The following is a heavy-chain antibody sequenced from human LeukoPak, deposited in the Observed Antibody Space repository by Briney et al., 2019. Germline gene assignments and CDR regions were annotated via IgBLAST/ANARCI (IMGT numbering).Heavy chain of an antibody. V-gene: IGHV1-18*01. Sequence: GASVKVSCKASGYTFTSYGISWVRQAPGQGLEWMGWISAYNGNTNYAQKLQGRVTMTRNTSISTAYMELSSLRSEDTAVYYCARALYGGYVDYWGQGTLVTVSS. CDR2: ISAYNGNT. D-gene: IGHD4/OR15-4a*01. CDR1: GYTFTSYG. CDR3: ARALYGGYVDY. J-gene: IGHJ4*02.